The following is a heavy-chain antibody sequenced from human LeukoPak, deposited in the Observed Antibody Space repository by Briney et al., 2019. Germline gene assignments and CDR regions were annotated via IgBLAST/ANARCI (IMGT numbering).Heavy chain of an antibody. CDR1: GYTFTGYY. D-gene: IGHD2-2*01. J-gene: IGHJ6*02. Sequence: GASVKVSCKASGYTFTGYYMHWVRQAPGQGLEWMGWINPNSGGTNYAQKFQGRVTMTRDTSISTAYMELSRLRSDDTAVYYCARKVVPAAVYYYYGMDVWGQGTTVTVSS. CDR3: ARKVVPAAVYYYYGMDV. V-gene: IGHV1-2*02. CDR2: INPNSGGT.